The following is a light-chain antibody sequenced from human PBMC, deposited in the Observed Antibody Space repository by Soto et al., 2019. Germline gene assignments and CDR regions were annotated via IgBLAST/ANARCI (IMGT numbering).Light chain of an antibody. Sequence: DIVMTQSPDSLAVSLGERATINCKSSQSVFYSSNNKNQLAWYQQKPGQAPRLLIYGASSRATGIPDRFSGSGSGADFTLTISGLEPEDFAVYYCQQYGTSPRTFGQGTKVEIK. V-gene: IGKV4-1*01. CDR2: GAS. J-gene: IGKJ1*01. CDR1: QSVFYSSNNKNQ. CDR3: QQYGTSPRT.